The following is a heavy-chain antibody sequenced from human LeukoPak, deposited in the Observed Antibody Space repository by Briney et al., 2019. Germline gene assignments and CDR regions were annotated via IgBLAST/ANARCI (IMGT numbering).Heavy chain of an antibody. J-gene: IGHJ4*02. CDR2: IGGSGANT. V-gene: IGHV3-23*01. CDR3: AKTNGYYDL. Sequence: GGSLRLSCAASGFTFSSYGMSWVRKAPGKGLEWVSSIGGSGANTYYADSVKGRFTISRENSKSTMYLQMNSLRAEDTAVYHCAKTNGYYDLWGQGTLVTVSS. D-gene: IGHD3-22*01. CDR1: GFTFSSYG.